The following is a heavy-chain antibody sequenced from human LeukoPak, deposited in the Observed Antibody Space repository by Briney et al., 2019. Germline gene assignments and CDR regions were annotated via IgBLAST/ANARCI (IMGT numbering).Heavy chain of an antibody. CDR1: GFTFSSYW. V-gene: IGHV3-7*05. CDR2: IKQDGNQK. D-gene: IGHD3-22*01. J-gene: IGHJ3*02. Sequence: PGGSLRLSCAASGFTFSSYWMSCVRQAPGRGLEWVADIKQDGNQKYYVDSVEGRITISRDNVKNSLYLQMNSLRVEDTAMYYCARGGDYGSSGYYYVHAFDIWGQGTMVTVSS. CDR3: ARGGDYGSSGYYYVHAFDI.